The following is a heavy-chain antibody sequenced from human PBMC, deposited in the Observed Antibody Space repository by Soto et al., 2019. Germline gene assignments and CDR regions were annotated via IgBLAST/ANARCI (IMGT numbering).Heavy chain of an antibody. CDR1: GGTFSSYA. V-gene: IGHV1-69*05. Sequence: SVKVSWKASGGTFSSYAISWVRQAPGQGLEWIGGIIPIIGTANYAQKFQGRVTITRDMSTSTAYMELSSLRSEDTAVYFCAAEKRYYYGSGPYGMDVSGQGTTVTV. CDR2: IIPIIGTA. D-gene: IGHD3-10*01. J-gene: IGHJ6*02. CDR3: AAEKRYYYGSGPYGMDV.